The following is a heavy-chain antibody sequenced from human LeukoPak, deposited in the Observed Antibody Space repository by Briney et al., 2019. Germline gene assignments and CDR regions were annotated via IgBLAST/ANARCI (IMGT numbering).Heavy chain of an antibody. V-gene: IGHV3-7*01. CDR1: GFTFSSYW. D-gene: IGHD2-15*01. J-gene: IGHJ4*02. Sequence: GGSLRHSCAASGFTFSSYWMSWVRQAPGKGLEWVANIKQDGSETYYVDSVKGRFTISRDNAKKSLYLQMNSLRAEDTAVYYCARLVCTGGRCHPTKFYFDSWGQGPLVTVSS. CDR2: IKQDGSET. CDR3: ARLVCTGGRCHPTKFYFDS.